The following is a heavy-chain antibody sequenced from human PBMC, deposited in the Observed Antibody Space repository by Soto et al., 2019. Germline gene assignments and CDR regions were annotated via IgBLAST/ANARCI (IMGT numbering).Heavy chain of an antibody. Sequence: QVPLQESGPGLVKPSQTLSLTCIVSGGSISSGGYHWTWIRQLPGKGLEWIGYIYYSGSTYYNPSLKSRLTTSIDPSENQFSLTLRSVTAADTAVYYCARGGTESGYFYIVAFDIWGQGTLVTVSS. CDR2: IYYSGST. CDR3: ARGGTESGYFYIVAFDI. CDR1: GGSISSGGYH. V-gene: IGHV4-31*03. J-gene: IGHJ4*02. D-gene: IGHD3-22*01.